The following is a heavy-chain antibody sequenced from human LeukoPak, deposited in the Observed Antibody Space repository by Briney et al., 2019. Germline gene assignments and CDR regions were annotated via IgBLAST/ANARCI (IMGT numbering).Heavy chain of an antibody. J-gene: IGHJ4*02. CDR1: GFTFSSYW. Sequence: GGSLRLSCAASGFTFSSYWMHWVRQAPGKGLVWVSRINSDGSSTSYADSVKGRFTISRDNSKNTLYLQMNSLRAEDTAVYYCARDRGYQLPRAFDYWGQGTLVTVSS. CDR3: ARDRGYQLPRAFDY. V-gene: IGHV3-74*01. D-gene: IGHD2-2*01. CDR2: INSDGSST.